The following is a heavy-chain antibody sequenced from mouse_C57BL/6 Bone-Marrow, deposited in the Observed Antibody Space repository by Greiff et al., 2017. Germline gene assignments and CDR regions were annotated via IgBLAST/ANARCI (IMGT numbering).Heavy chain of an antibody. CDR3: ASPLWLRRTEFAY. Sequence: QVQLQQSGPGLVQPSQSLSITCTVSGFSLTSYGVHWVRQSPGKGLEWLGVIWSGGSTDYNAAFISRLSISKDNSKSQVFFKMNSLQADDTAIYYCASPLWLRRTEFAYWGQGTLVTVSA. J-gene: IGHJ3*01. V-gene: IGHV2-2*01. D-gene: IGHD2-2*01. CDR1: GFSLTSYG. CDR2: IWSGGST.